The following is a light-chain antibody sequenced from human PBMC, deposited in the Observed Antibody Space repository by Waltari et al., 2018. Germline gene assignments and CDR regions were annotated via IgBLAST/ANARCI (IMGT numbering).Light chain of an antibody. Sequence: DIQMTQSPSSLSASVGDRVTITCRASQSISSYLNWYQQKQGKAPKLLIYAASSLQSGVPSRFSGSGSGPDFTLTISSLQPEDFATYYCQQSYSTPPTFGQGTKLEIK. CDR2: AAS. V-gene: IGKV1-39*01. J-gene: IGKJ2*01. CDR1: QSISSY. CDR3: QQSYSTPPT.